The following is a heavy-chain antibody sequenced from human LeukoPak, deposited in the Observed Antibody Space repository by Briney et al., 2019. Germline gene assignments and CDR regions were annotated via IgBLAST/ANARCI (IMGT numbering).Heavy chain of an antibody. CDR3: ARDFLRCSGGSCYSGLELLDAFDI. D-gene: IGHD2-15*01. Sequence: GGSLRLSCATSGFSFSSYAMSWVRQAPGKGLEWVSAMSSSDDGRYYAASVRGRFTISRDTSRSTLYLQMNSLRAEDAAVYYCARDFLRCSGGSCYSGLELLDAFDIWGQGTMVTVSS. CDR1: GFSFSSYA. J-gene: IGHJ3*02. CDR2: MSSSDDGR. V-gene: IGHV3-23*01.